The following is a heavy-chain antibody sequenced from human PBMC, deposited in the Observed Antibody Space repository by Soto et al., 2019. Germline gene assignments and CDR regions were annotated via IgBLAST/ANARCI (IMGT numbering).Heavy chain of an antibody. D-gene: IGHD5-12*01. Sequence: SETLSLTCTVSGGSISSYYWSWIRQPPGKGLEWIGEINHSGSTNYNPSLKSRVTISVDTSKNQFSLKLSSVTAADTAVYYCARVLGIVATIDYWGQGTLVTVSS. CDR1: GGSISSYY. J-gene: IGHJ4*02. CDR2: INHSGST. CDR3: ARVLGIVATIDY. V-gene: IGHV4-34*01.